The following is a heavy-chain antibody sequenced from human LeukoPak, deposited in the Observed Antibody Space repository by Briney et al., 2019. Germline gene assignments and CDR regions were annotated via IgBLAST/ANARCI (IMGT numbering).Heavy chain of an antibody. V-gene: IGHV3-30-3*01. Sequence: QTGGSLRLSCAASGFTFSSYAMHWARQAPGKGLEWVAVISYDGSNKYYADSVKGRFTISRDNSKNTLYLQMNSQRAEDTAVYYCARDQVVVVPAAISAVGRRYYYGMDVWGQGTTVTVSS. D-gene: IGHD2-2*02. CDR1: GFTFSSYA. CDR2: ISYDGSNK. CDR3: ARDQVVVVPAAISAVGRRYYYGMDV. J-gene: IGHJ6*02.